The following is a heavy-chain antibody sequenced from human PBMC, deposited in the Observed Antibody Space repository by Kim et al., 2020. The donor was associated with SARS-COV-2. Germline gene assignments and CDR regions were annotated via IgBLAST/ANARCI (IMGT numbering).Heavy chain of an antibody. V-gene: IGHV4-39*01. CDR3: ARLSWLPTGFDP. D-gene: IGHD5-12*01. CDR1: GGSISSSSYY. Sequence: SETLSLTCTVSGGSISSSSYYWGWIRQPPGKGLEWIGSIYYSGSTYYNPSLKSRVTISVDTSKNQFSLKLSSVTAADTAVYYCARLSWLPTGFDPWGQGTLVTVSS. J-gene: IGHJ5*02. CDR2: IYYSGST.